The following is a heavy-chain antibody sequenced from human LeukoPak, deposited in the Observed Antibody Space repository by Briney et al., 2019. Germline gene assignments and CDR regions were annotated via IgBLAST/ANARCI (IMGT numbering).Heavy chain of an antibody. Sequence: GGSLRLSCAASGFTFSSYAMHWVRQAPGKGLEWVAVISYDGSNKYYADSVKGRFTISRDNSKNTLYLQMNSLRAEDTAVYYCAKHLFEYSGSYGDFDYWGQGTLVTVSS. CDR1: GFTFSSYA. V-gene: IGHV3-30-3*02. J-gene: IGHJ4*02. CDR3: AKHLFEYSGSYGDFDY. CDR2: ISYDGSNK. D-gene: IGHD1-26*01.